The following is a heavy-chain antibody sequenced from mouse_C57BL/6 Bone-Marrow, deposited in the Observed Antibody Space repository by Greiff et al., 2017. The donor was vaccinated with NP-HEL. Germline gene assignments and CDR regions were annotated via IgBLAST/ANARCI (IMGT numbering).Heavy chain of an antibody. Sequence: EVMLVESGGGLVQPGGSLSLSCAASGFTFTDYYMSWVRQPPGKALEWMGFIRNKANGYTTEYSASVKGRFTISRDNSQRILAIQMNALRAEDSATYYCARYAGGLGPGFAYWGQGTLVTVSA. CDR1: GFTFTDYY. J-gene: IGHJ3*01. CDR3: ARYAGGLGPGFAY. V-gene: IGHV7-3*01. CDR2: IRNKANGYTT. D-gene: IGHD4-1*01.